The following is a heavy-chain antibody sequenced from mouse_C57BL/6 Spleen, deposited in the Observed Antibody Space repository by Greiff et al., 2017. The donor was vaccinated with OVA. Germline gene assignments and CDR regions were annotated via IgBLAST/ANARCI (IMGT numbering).Heavy chain of an antibody. V-gene: IGHV1-55*01. J-gene: IGHJ3*01. CDR2: IYPGSGST. CDR3: AREAYDYVWFAY. D-gene: IGHD2-4*01. Sequence: QVQLQQPGAELVKPGASVKMSCKASGYTFTSYWITWVKQRPGQGLEWIGDIYPGSGSTNYNEKFKSKATLTVDTSSSTAYMQLSSLTSEDSAVYYCAREAYDYVWFAYRGQGTLVTVSA. CDR1: GYTFTSYW.